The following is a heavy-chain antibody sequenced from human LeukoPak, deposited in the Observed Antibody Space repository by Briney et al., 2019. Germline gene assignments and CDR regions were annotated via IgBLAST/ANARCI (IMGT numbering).Heavy chain of an antibody. CDR3: SPVGYSYGPGGDY. CDR1: GYTFTEYY. J-gene: IGHJ4*02. Sequence: ATVKISCKASGYTFTEYYMHWVQQAPGKGLEWMGRVDPEDGETKYAEKFQGRVTIFADTSTDTAYLELSSLRFEDTAVYYCSPVGYSYGPGGDYWGQGTLVTVSS. CDR2: VDPEDGET. V-gene: IGHV1-69-2*01. D-gene: IGHD5-18*01.